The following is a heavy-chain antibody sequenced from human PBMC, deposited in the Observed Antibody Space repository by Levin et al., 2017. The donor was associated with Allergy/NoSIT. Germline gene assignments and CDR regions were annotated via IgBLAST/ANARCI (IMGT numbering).Heavy chain of an antibody. J-gene: IGHJ4*02. D-gene: IGHD3-9*01. CDR2: INPNSGGT. CDR3: ARTSLLRYDQHFAQTDY. V-gene: IGHV1-2*06. CDR1: GYTFTGYY. Sequence: ASVKVSCKASGYTFTGYYMHWVRQAPGQGLEWMGRINPNSGGTNYAQKFQGRVTMTRDTSISTAYMELSRLRSDDTAVYYCARTSLLRYDQHFAQTDYWGQGTLVTVSS.